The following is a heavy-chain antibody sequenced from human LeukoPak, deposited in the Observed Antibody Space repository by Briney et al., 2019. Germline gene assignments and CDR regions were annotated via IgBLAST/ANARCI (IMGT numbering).Heavy chain of an antibody. CDR1: GGSTSGDY. V-gene: IGHV4-4*07. Sequence: PSETLPLTCTVSGGSTSGDYWSWIRQPAGKGLEWIGQIYKSGSTNYNPSLRSRLTMSVGTSKNQFSLRLSSVTAADTAVYYCASGRFYYGSGSYRDYYMDVWGKGTTVTISS. CDR3: ASGRFYYGSGSYRDYYMDV. CDR2: IYKSGST. J-gene: IGHJ6*03. D-gene: IGHD3-10*01.